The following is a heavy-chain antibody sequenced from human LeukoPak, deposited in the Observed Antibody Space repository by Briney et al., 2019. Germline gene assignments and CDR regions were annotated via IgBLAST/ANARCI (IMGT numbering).Heavy chain of an antibody. CDR2: VIPNFVTS. V-gene: IGHV1-69*06. CDR3: AKGPARRIAVTDSTFHYYSYMDV. Sequence: ASVKVSCKASGGSITSHSITWVRQAPGQGLEWVGSVIPNFVTSKYAQTFQGRVTITADRSTDTAYMELRGLTYEDTAVYYCAKGPARRIAVTDSTFHYYSYMDVWGTGTNVIVSS. J-gene: IGHJ6*03. D-gene: IGHD3-3*02. CDR1: GGSITSHS.